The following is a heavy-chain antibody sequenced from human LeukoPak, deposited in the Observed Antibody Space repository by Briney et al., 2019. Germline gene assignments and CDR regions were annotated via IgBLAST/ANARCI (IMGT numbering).Heavy chain of an antibody. J-gene: IGHJ4*02. Sequence: GGSLRLSCAASGFTVISNYMSWVRQAPGKGLEWVSVIYSGGSTYYADSAQGRFTISRDNSKNTLYLQMNSLRVEDTAIYYCARDDSRVAGTDYWGQGTLVTVSS. V-gene: IGHV3-53*01. CDR2: IYSGGST. CDR1: GFTVISNY. D-gene: IGHD6-19*01. CDR3: ARDDSRVAGTDY.